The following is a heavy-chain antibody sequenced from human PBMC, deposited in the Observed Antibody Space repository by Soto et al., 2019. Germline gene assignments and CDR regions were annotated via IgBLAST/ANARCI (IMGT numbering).Heavy chain of an antibody. CDR2: INHSGST. D-gene: IGHD4-17*01. CDR1: GGSFSGYY. Sequence: SETLSLTCAVYGGSFSGYYWSWIRQPPGKGLEWIGEINHSGSTNYNPSLKSRVTISVDTSKNQFPLKLSSVTAADTAVYYCARRLPYYGDYGYWGQGTLVTVSS. CDR3: ARRLPYYGDYGY. J-gene: IGHJ4*02. V-gene: IGHV4-34*01.